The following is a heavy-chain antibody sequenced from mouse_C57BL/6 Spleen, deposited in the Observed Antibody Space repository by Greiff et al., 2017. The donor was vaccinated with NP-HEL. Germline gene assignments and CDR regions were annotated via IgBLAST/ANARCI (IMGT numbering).Heavy chain of an antibody. CDR2: ISSGSSTI. CDR3: ASLTGRAMDY. Sequence: VQLKESGGGLVKPGGSLKLSCAASGFTFSDYGMHWVRQAPEKGLEWVAYISSGSSTIYYADTVKGRFTISRDNAKNTLFLQMTSLRSEDTAMYYCASLTGRAMDYWGQGTSVTVSS. CDR1: GFTFSDYG. V-gene: IGHV5-17*01. J-gene: IGHJ4*01. D-gene: IGHD4-1*01.